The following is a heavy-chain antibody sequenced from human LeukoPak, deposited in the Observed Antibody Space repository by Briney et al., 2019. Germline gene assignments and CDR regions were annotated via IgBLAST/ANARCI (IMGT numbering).Heavy chain of an antibody. J-gene: IGHJ4*02. Sequence: PSETLSLTCTVSGGSISSGTDYWTWIRQHPGKGLEWIGYIYYSGSTYYNPSLKCRVTLSLATSKIQFSLKLTSVTAADTAVYYCARSNWSARYYFDYWGRGTLVTVSS. V-gene: IGHV4-31*03. CDR1: GGSISSGTDY. CDR3: ARSNWSARYYFDY. CDR2: IYYSGST. D-gene: IGHD1-1*01.